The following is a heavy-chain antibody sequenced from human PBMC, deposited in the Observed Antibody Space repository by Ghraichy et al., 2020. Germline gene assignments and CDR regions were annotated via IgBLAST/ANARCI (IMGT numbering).Heavy chain of an antibody. J-gene: IGHJ6*02. D-gene: IGHD3-9*01. CDR1: GFTFSNYA. CDR2: ISAGDGST. Sequence: GAPRLSCAASGFTFSNYAMSWVRQAPGKGLEWVSGISAGDGSTYYADSVKGRFTISRDNSKNTLYLQMNSLRTEDTAVYFCAKDHWDILTPLDVWGQGTTVTVSS. CDR3: AKDHWDILTPLDV. V-gene: IGHV3-23*01.